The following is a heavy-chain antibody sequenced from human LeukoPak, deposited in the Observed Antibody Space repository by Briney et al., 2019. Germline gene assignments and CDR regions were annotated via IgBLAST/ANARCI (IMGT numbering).Heavy chain of an antibody. V-gene: IGHV3-9*01. CDR2: ISWSSGSI. J-gene: IGHJ6*03. CDR1: GFTFDDYA. CDR3: AKDRSYGSGSFYYYMDV. Sequence: GGSLRLSCAASGFTFDDYAMHWVRQAPGKGLEWVSGISWSSGSIGYADSVKGRFTISRDNAKNSLYLQMNSLRAEDTALYYCAKDRSYGSGSFYYYMDVWGKGTTVTISS. D-gene: IGHD3-10*01.